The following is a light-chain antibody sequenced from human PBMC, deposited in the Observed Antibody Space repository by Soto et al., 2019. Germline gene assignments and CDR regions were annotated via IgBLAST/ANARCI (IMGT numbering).Light chain of an antibody. CDR2: GAS. V-gene: IGKV3-20*01. CDR1: QNVSSSY. CDR3: QQYGSPSWT. J-gene: IGKJ1*01. Sequence: ETVWSQSPLTLSLSPEERATLSCSASQNVSSSYLARYQQKPGQAPRLLIYGASSRATGIPDRFSGSGSGTDFTLPISRLEPEDFAVYYCQQYGSPSWTFGQGTKVDIK.